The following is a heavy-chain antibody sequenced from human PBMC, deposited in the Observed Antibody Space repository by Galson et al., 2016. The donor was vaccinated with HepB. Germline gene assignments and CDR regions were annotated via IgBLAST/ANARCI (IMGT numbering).Heavy chain of an antibody. CDR2: IYPGGGST. D-gene: IGHD1-14*01. CDR1: GYSFTNYY. J-gene: IGHJ4*02. Sequence: SVKVSCKASGYSFTNYYLHWVRQAPGQGLEWMGIIYPGGGSTTYAQNFQGRVTMTTDTSTSTVYVELSSLRSEDTAVYYCAGEGHTGRSRPYFDYWGQGTLVTVST. CDR3: AGEGHTGRSRPYFDY. V-gene: IGHV1-46*01.